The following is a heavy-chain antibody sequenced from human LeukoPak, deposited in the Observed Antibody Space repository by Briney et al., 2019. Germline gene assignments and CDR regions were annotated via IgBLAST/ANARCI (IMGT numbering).Heavy chain of an antibody. D-gene: IGHD5-12*01. Sequence: GASVKVSCKASGGTFSSYAISWVRQAPGKGLEWMGGFDPEDGETIYAQKFQGRVTMTEDTSTDTAYMELSSLRSEDTAVYYCATTVATFRTFDYWGQGTLVTVSS. V-gene: IGHV1-24*01. CDR3: ATTVATFRTFDY. CDR1: GGTFSSYA. CDR2: FDPEDGET. J-gene: IGHJ4*02.